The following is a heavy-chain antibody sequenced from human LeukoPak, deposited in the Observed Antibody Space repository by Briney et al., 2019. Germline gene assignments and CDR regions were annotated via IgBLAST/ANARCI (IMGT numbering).Heavy chain of an antibody. CDR3: ARAHNWNYPYSYSMDV. J-gene: IGHJ6*03. Sequence: GASVKASCKPFGHTFTGYYMQWVRQAPGQGLEWMGWINPNSGGTNYQGRVTMTRDTSIITAYMELSRLRADDTAVYYCARAHNWNYPYSYSMDVWGKGTTVTVSS. D-gene: IGHD1-7*01. CDR2: INPNSGGT. CDR1: GHTFTGYY. V-gene: IGHV1-2*02.